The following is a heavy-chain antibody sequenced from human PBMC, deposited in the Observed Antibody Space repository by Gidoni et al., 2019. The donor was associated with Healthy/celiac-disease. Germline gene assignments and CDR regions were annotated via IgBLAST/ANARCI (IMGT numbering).Heavy chain of an antibody. V-gene: IGHV3-23*01. Sequence: EVQLLESGGGLVQPGGSLRPSCAASGFTFSSHAMSWFRQAPGKGLEWVSAIVGSGGSTYYADSVKGRFTISRDNSKNTLYLQMNSLRAEDTAVYYCAKGHQLLPQGYWYFDLWGRGTLVTVSS. J-gene: IGHJ2*01. CDR1: GFTFSSHA. D-gene: IGHD2-2*01. CDR2: IVGSGGST. CDR3: AKGHQLLPQGYWYFDL.